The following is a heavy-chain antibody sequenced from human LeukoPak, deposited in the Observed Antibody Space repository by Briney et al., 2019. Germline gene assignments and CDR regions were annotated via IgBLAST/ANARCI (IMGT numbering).Heavy chain of an antibody. CDR3: AREPPYYDFWSGTSDAFDI. CDR2: INHSGST. J-gene: IGHJ3*02. V-gene: IGHV4-34*01. D-gene: IGHD3-3*01. Sequence: SETLSLTCAVYGGSFSGYYWSWIRQPPGKGLEWIREINHSGSTNYNPSLKSRVTISVDTSKNQFSLKLSSVTAADTAVYYCAREPPYYDFWSGTSDAFDIWGQGTMVTVSS. CDR1: GGSFSGYY.